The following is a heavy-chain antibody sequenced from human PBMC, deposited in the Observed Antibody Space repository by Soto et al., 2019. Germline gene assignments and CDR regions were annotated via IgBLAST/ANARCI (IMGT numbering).Heavy chain of an antibody. CDR3: ARRGSGSYYDY. CDR1: GFTFSSYA. Sequence: EVQLLESGGGLVQPGGSLRLSCAASGFTFSSYAMRWVRQAPGKGLEWVSAISGSGGSTYYADSVKGRFTISRDNSKNXLYLXXNSLRXEXXXVYXCARRGSGSYYDYWGQGTLVTVSS. J-gene: IGHJ4*02. CDR2: ISGSGGST. V-gene: IGHV3-23*01. D-gene: IGHD1-26*01.